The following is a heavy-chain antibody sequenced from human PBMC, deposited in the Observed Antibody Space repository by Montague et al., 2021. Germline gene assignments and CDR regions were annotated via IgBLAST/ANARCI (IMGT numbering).Heavy chain of an antibody. Sequence: QSVAEVKTPGESLRISCKASGYSFAPYWIGWVRQMPGKGLEWMGIIFPDDSDTKYSPSFQGQVNISADKSISTAYLQWTSLKASDGAMYYCARRSSTWPLYYFDYWGQGTLVIVSS. J-gene: IGHJ4*02. CDR3: ARRSSTWPLYYFDY. D-gene: IGHD6-13*01. CDR2: IFPDDSDT. CDR1: GYSFAPYW. V-gene: IGHV5-51*01.